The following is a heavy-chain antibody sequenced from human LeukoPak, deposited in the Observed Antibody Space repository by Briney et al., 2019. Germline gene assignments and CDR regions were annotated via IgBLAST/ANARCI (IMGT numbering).Heavy chain of an antibody. CDR2: ISAYNGNT. J-gene: IGHJ5*02. CDR3: ARMLGGLPRDYRRPPPNWFDP. V-gene: IGHV1-18*01. Sequence: GASVKVSCKASGYTFTSYGISWVRQAPGQGLEWMGWISAYNGNTNYAQKLQGRVTMTTDTSTSTAYMELRSLRSDDTAVYYCARMLGGLPRDYRRPPPNWFDPWGQGTLVTVSS. D-gene: IGHD3-16*01. CDR1: GYTFTSYG.